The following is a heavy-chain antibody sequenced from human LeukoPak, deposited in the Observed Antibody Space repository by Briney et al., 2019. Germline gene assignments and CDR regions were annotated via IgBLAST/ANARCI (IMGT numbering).Heavy chain of an antibody. J-gene: IGHJ5*02. D-gene: IGHD5-18*01. CDR3: ARESEYSYGREYNWFDP. CDR1: GGSFSGYY. V-gene: IGHV4-34*01. CDR2: INHSGST. Sequence: SETLSLTCAVYGGSFSGYYWSWIRQPPGKGLEWIGEINHSGSTNYNPSLKSRVTISVDTSKNQFSLQLNSVTPEDTAVYYCARESEYSYGREYNWFDPWGQGTLVTVSS.